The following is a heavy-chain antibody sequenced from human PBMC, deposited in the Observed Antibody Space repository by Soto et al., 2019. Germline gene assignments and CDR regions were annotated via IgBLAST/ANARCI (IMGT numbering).Heavy chain of an antibody. J-gene: IGHJ6*02. CDR3: ARRGGSSSGYYYYAMDV. CDR1: SDSMNSGGYY. CDR2: IYSNGDT. D-gene: IGHD6-6*01. Sequence: PSETLSLTCSVSSDSMNSGGYYWSWIRQHPGKGLEWIGYIYSNGDTYYNPSLKSRVTISVDTSMKQFSLNLTSVTAADTAVYYCARRGGSSSGYYYYAMDVWGQGTTVTVSS. V-gene: IGHV4-31*03.